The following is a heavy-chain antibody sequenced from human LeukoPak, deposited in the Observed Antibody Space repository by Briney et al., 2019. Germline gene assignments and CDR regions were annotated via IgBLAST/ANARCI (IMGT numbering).Heavy chain of an antibody. CDR3: ARALVVVPAAIGSWFDS. CDR1: GGTFSSYA. Sequence: SVKVSCKASGGTFSSYAISWVRQAPGQGLEWMGGIIPIFGTANYAQKFQGRVTITADESTSTAYMELSSLRSEDTAVYYCARALVVVPAAIGSWFDSWGQGTLVTVSS. D-gene: IGHD2-2*02. J-gene: IGHJ5*01. CDR2: IIPIFGTA. V-gene: IGHV1-69*01.